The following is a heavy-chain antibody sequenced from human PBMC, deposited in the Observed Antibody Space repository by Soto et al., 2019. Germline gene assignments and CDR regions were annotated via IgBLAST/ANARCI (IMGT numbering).Heavy chain of an antibody. V-gene: IGHV3-30-3*01. CDR3: ARGPLIAVAGGYFDN. D-gene: IGHD6-19*01. Sequence: QVQLVESGGGVVQPGRSLRLSCAASGFTFSLYTMHWVRQAPGKGLEWVAVTSHDGSNKYYADSVKGRFTISRDNSRNTLYLQMNSLRPEETAEYYCARGPLIAVAGGYFDNWGQGTLVTVSS. CDR1: GFTFSLYT. CDR2: TSHDGSNK. J-gene: IGHJ4*02.